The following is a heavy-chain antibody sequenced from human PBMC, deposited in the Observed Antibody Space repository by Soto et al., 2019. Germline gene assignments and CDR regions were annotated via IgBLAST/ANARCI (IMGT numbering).Heavy chain of an antibody. Sequence: EVQLLESGGGLVQPGGSLRLSCAASGFNFNSYAMSWVRQAPGKGLECVSSISSDGRNTLYAESVKGRYTISRDSSKNTLYLHMDSLRGEDTAVDHCATAGPFYLVNWGQGTLVTVSP. J-gene: IGHJ4*02. CDR1: GFNFNSYA. CDR2: ISSDGRNT. V-gene: IGHV3-23*01. CDR3: ATAGPFYLVN.